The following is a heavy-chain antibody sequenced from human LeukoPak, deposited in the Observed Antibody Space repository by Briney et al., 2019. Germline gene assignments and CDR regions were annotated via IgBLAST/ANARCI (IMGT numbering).Heavy chain of an antibody. V-gene: IGHV4-4*07. D-gene: IGHD3-22*01. CDR3: ARWYYYDSSGYLTDAFDI. CDR2: IYTSGST. Sequence: PSETLSLTCTVSGGSISSYYWSWIRQPAGKGLEWIGRIYTSGSTNYNPSLKSRVTTSVDTSKNQFSLKLSSVTAADTAVYYCARWYYYDSSGYLTDAFDIWGQGTMVTVSS. CDR1: GGSISSYY. J-gene: IGHJ3*02.